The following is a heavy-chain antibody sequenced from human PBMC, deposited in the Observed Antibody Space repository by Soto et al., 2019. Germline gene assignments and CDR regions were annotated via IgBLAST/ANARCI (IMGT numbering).Heavy chain of an antibody. CDR3: AIHPFRRSYYYWAY. Sequence: SETLSLSCDVYGGFFSGYIWSWIRQTPGKGLQWIGQINHSGSANYNPSLKSRVTIPVHTSKNQFSLKLSSVTAADTSVYYCAIHPFRRSYYYWAYWGQGTLVTVS. CDR2: INHSGSA. J-gene: IGHJ4*02. V-gene: IGHV4-34*01. D-gene: IGHD1-26*01. CDR1: GGFFSGYI.